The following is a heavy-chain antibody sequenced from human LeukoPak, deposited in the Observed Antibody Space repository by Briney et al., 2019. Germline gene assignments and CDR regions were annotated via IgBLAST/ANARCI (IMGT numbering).Heavy chain of an antibody. CDR3: ARPSPPLVT. V-gene: IGHV4-34*01. D-gene: IGHD2/OR15-2a*01. J-gene: IGHJ3*01. CDR1: GGSFSGYY. Sequence: SETLSLTCAVYGGSFSGYYWSWIRQPPGKGLEWIGEINHSGSPNYNPSLKSRVTTSVDTSKNQFSLKLSSVTAADTAVYYCARPSPPLVTWGQGTMVTVSS. CDR2: INHSGSP.